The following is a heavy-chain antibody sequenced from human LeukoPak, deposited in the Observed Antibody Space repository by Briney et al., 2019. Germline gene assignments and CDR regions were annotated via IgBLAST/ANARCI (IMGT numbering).Heavy chain of an antibody. V-gene: IGHV3-30*04. CDR2: ISYDESNK. CDR1: GFTFNIYA. Sequence: GGSLRLSCAASGFTFNIYAMHWVRQAPGKGLEWVAVISYDESNKYYADSVKGRFTISRDNAKNSLYLQMNSLRAEDTAVYYCARDYGWGQGTLVTVSS. D-gene: IGHD3-10*01. CDR3: ARDYG. J-gene: IGHJ4*02.